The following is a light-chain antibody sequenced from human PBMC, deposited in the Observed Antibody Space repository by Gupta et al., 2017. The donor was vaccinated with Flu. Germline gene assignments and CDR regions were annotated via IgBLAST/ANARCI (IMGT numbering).Light chain of an antibody. CDR2: GTS. J-gene: IGKJ4*01. Sequence: EIVMTQSPATLSVSPGDRATVSCSSSQRISNNLAWYQQKPGQAPRLLISGTSARATGIPARFSGGGSGTEFTLTISSLQSEDFAVYYCQQYNDWPLTFGGGTKVEI. CDR1: QRISNN. V-gene: IGKV3-15*01. CDR3: QQYNDWPLT.